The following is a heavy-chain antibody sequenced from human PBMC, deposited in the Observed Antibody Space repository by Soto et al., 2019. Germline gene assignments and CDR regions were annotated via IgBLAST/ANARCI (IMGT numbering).Heavy chain of an antibody. Sequence: QVQLVESGGGVVQPGRSLRLSCAASGFTFSSYGMHWVRQAPGKGLEWVAVIWYDGSNKYYADSVKGRFTISRDNSKNTLYLQMNSLRAEDTAVYYRAREAYEILTGYYNVIRYYFDYWGQGTLVTVSS. D-gene: IGHD3-9*01. V-gene: IGHV3-33*01. CDR1: GFTFSSYG. CDR3: AREAYEILTGYYNVIRYYFDY. J-gene: IGHJ4*02. CDR2: IWYDGSNK.